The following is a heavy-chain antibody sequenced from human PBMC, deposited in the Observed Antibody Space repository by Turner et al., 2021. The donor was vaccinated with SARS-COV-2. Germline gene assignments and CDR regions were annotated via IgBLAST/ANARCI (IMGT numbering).Heavy chain of an antibody. D-gene: IGHD5-12*01. V-gene: IGHV4-39*01. Sequence: QLQLQESGPGLVKPSETLSLSCTVSGGSISSSTYYWGWIRQPPGKGLEWIGTIYYSGSTYYNPSHKSGVTIAVDTSKNQFSLKLSSVTAADTAVYYCARSYSGYESDDAFDIWGKGTMVTVSS. CDR2: IYYSGST. CDR1: GGSISSSTYY. J-gene: IGHJ3*02. CDR3: ARSYSGYESDDAFDI.